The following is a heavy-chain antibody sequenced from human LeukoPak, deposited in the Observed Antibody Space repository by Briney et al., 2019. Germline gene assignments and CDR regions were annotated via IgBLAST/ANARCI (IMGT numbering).Heavy chain of an antibody. CDR1: GFTFSSSG. J-gene: IGHJ4*02. CDR2: ISGSGGVT. CDR3: TKAAGYLAY. V-gene: IGHV3-23*01. D-gene: IGHD3-9*01. Sequence: SGGSLRLSCAASGFTFSSSGIVWVRQAPGKGLEWVSGISGSGGVTYYGDSVKGRFTISRDNSKNTVYLQMNSLRGDDTAVYHCTKAAGYLAYRGQGTLVTVSS.